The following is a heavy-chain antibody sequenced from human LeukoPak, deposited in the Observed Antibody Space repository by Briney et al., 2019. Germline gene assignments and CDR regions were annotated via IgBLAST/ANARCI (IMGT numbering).Heavy chain of an antibody. CDR2: IYYSGST. Sequence: PSETLSLTCTVSGGSINNQYWSWIRQPPGKGLEWIGYIYYSGSTNYNPSLKSRVTISVDTSKNQISLKLSSVTAADTAIYCCARTTSYLDPWGQGTLVTVSS. CDR3: ARTTSYLDP. D-gene: IGHD4-11*01. V-gene: IGHV4-59*11. CDR1: GGSINNQY. J-gene: IGHJ5*02.